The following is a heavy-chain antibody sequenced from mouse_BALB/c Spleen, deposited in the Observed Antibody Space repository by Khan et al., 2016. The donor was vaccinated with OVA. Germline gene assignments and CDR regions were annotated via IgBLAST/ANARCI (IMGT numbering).Heavy chain of an antibody. D-gene: IGHD1-1*01. CDR2: INTETGEP. V-gene: IGHV9-2-1*01. J-gene: IGHJ1*01. CDR1: GYTFTDYS. Sequence: SGPELKKPGETVKISCKASGYTFTDYSMHWVKQAPGKGLKWMGWINTETGEPTYADDFKGRFAFSLETSASTAYLQINNLKNEDTTTXFCAKDYGSSYWYFDVWGAGTTVTVSS. CDR3: AKDYGSSYWYFDV.